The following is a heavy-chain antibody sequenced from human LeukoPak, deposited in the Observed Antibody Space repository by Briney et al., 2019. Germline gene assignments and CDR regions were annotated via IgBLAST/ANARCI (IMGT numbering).Heavy chain of an antibody. V-gene: IGHV1-58*01. D-gene: IGHD2-8*02. CDR2: IVVGSGNT. Sequence: SVKVSCKASGYTFTTSAVQWVRQARGQRLEWIGRIVVGSGNTDHAQKFQGRLTITRDISTSTAYMELSSLTSDDTAVYYCAAVPNANAWYWDDAFDIWGQGTMVTVSS. J-gene: IGHJ3*02. CDR1: GYTFTTSA. CDR3: AAVPNANAWYWDDAFDI.